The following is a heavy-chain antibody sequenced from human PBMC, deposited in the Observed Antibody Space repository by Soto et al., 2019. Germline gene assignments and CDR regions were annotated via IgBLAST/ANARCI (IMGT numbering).Heavy chain of an antibody. D-gene: IGHD1-26*01. CDR3: ARVTEPWYFDR. Sequence: GGSLRLSCAVSGFTVSRNHMSWVRQAPGKGLEWVSVIYSGDSGSTSYADSVKGRIIVSRDISKNTLYLQMNSLRAEDTAIYYSARVTEPWYFDRWRRGNLHTVSS. V-gene: IGHV3-53*01. CDR2: IYSGDSGST. CDR1: GFTVSRNH. J-gene: IGHJ2*01.